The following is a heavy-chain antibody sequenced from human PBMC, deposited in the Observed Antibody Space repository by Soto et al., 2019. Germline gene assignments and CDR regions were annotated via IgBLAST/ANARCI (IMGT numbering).Heavy chain of an antibody. D-gene: IGHD5-12*01. V-gene: IGHV1-18*01. J-gene: IGHJ6*02. CDR2: ISAYNGNT. CDR1: GYTFTSYG. Sequence: QVQLVQSGAEVKKPGASVKVSCKASGYTFTSYGISWVRQAPGQGLEWMGWISAYNGNTNYAQKLQGRVTMTTDTSTSAANVELRSRRSDTAVYYCARDSAGYSGYYGMDVWGQGTTVTVSS. CDR3: ARDSAGYSGYYGMDV.